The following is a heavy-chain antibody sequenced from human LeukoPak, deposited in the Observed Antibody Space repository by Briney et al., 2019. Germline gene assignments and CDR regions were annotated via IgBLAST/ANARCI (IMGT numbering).Heavy chain of an antibody. J-gene: IGHJ4*02. D-gene: IGHD3-22*01. CDR2: ISYDGSNK. CDR1: GFTFNSHA. Sequence: PGGSLRLSCAASGFTFNSHAMHWVRQAPGKGLEWVAVISYDGSNKYYADSVKGRFTISRDNSKNTLYLQMNSLRAEDTAVYFCARDSGYLDYWGQGTLVTVSS. CDR3: ARDSGYLDY. V-gene: IGHV3-30*04.